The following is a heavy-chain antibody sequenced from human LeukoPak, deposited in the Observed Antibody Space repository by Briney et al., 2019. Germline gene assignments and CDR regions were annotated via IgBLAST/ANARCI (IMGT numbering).Heavy chain of an antibody. Sequence: GGSLRLSCAASGFTFSSYWMSWVRQAPGKGLEWVSYISSSGGSIYYADSVKGRFTISRDNSKNSLYLQMNSLRAEDTAVYYCAREIQLWFPFDYWGKGTLVTVSP. CDR1: GFTFSSYW. V-gene: IGHV3-48*01. D-gene: IGHD5-18*01. J-gene: IGHJ4*02. CDR2: ISSSGGSI. CDR3: AREIQLWFPFDY.